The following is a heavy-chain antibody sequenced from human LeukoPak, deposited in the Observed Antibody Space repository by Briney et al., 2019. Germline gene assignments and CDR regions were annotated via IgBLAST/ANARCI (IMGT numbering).Heavy chain of an antibody. CDR3: ARDDRSGYDALDI. V-gene: IGHV3-7*01. CDR2: IKEDGSEK. CDR1: GFTFSNYW. Sequence: PGGSLRLSCAASGFTFSNYWMSWVRQVPGKGLEWVANIKEDGSEKYYVDSMKGRFTISRDNAKKSLYLQMNSLRAEDTAVYYCARDDRSGYDALDIWGQGTMVTVSS. D-gene: IGHD6-19*01. J-gene: IGHJ3*02.